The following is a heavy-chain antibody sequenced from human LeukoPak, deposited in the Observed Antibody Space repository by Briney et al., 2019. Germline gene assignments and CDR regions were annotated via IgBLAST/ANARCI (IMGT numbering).Heavy chain of an antibody. CDR1: GGSISSYY. Sequence: SETLSLTCTVSGGSISSYYWSWIRQPPGKGLEWIGYIYYSGSTNYNPSLKSRVTISVDTSKDQFSLKLSSVTAADTAVYYCASGRNFNYYGSGSSFDYWGQGTLVTVSS. CDR2: IYYSGST. J-gene: IGHJ4*02. D-gene: IGHD3-10*01. V-gene: IGHV4-59*08. CDR3: ASGRNFNYYGSGSSFDY.